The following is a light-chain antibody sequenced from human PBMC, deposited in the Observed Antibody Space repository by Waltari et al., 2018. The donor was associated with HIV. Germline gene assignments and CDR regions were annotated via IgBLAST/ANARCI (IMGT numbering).Light chain of an antibody. Sequence: QSVLPQPPSASGTPGQRVTISCSGSSSAIGRYYVYWFTQLPGKAPTLLIYMNNQRPSGVPDRFSGSKSGTSASLAISGLRSEDEADYYCATWDDNLSGVVFGGGTKLTVL. CDR2: MNN. V-gene: IGLV1-47*01. CDR3: ATWDDNLSGVV. CDR1: SSAIGRYY. J-gene: IGLJ2*01.